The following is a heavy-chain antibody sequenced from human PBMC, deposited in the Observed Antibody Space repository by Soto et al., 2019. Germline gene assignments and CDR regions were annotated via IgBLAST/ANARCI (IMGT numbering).Heavy chain of an antibody. J-gene: IGHJ4*02. CDR3: ARDSAVRGFEY. Sequence: QMQLQESGPGLVKPSETLSLTCTVSGDSFSSYYWSWIRQPAGKGLEWIGRIYTSGTTNYNPSLMTRVTMSIATSKSQFSLKLSSVAAADTAVYYCARDSAVRGFEYWGQGTLVTV. CDR1: GDSFSSYY. D-gene: IGHD3-22*01. V-gene: IGHV4-4*07. CDR2: IYTSGTT.